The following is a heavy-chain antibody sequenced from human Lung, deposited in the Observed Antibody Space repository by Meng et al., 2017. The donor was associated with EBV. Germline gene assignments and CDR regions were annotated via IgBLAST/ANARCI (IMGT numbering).Heavy chain of an antibody. D-gene: IGHD6-19*01. CDR3: ARPFPSWQSPRLDPFGA. Sequence: QLQLRGSGPGKVKASETLSLTCTVSGDSISSFYYWGWIRQPPGRGLEWIGSVHYTGSTYYSPSLKSRVTVSVDTSKNQFSLRLTSVTAADTAVYYCARPFPSWQSPRLDPFGAWGQGTLVTVSS. J-gene: IGHJ5*02. CDR1: GDSISSFYY. CDR2: VHYTGST. V-gene: IGHV4-39*01.